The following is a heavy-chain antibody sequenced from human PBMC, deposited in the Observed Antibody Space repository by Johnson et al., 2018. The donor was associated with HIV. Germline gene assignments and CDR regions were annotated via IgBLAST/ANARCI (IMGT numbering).Heavy chain of an antibody. CDR3: TTDWYSSSWYGALDAFDI. CDR2: IKSKTDGGTT. Sequence: VQLVESGGGVVKPGRSLRLSCAASGFTFSSYAMHWVRQAPGKGLEWVGRIKSKTDGGTTDYAAPVQGRFTISRDDSKNTLYLQMNSLKTEDTAVYYCTTDWYSSSWYGALDAFDIWGQGTMVTVSS. D-gene: IGHD6-13*01. CDR1: GFTFSSYA. J-gene: IGHJ3*02. V-gene: IGHV3-15*01.